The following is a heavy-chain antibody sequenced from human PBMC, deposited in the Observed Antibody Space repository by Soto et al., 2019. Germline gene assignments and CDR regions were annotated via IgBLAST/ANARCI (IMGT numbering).Heavy chain of an antibody. Sequence: QITLKESGPTLVKPTQTLTLTCTFSGFSLSTSGVGVGWIRQPPGKALEWLAVIYWDDDKRYSPSLKSRLTLTKDTSKNQVVLTMTNMDPVDTATYYWARTFYGGNSFDYWGQGTLVTVSS. D-gene: IGHD4-17*01. V-gene: IGHV2-5*02. CDR3: ARTFYGGNSFDY. CDR2: IYWDDDK. CDR1: GFSLSTSGVG. J-gene: IGHJ4*02.